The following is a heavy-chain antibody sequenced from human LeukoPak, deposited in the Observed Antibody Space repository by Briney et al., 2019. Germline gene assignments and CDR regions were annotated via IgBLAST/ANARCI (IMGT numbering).Heavy chain of an antibody. D-gene: IGHD2/OR15-2a*01. CDR3: AKDHKPGIDYYFHMDV. V-gene: IGHV3-30*02. CDR2: IRYDGSNK. CDR1: GFTFSSYG. Sequence: PGGSLRLSCAASGFTFSSYGMHWVRQAPGKGLEWVAFIRYDGSNKYYADSVKGRFTISRDNPKNTVFLQMNSLRPEDTAVYHCAKDHKPGIDYYFHMDVWGKGTMVTISS. J-gene: IGHJ6*03.